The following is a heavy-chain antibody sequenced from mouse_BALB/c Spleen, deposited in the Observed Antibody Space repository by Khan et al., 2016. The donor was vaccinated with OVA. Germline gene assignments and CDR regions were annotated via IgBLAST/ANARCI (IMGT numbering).Heavy chain of an antibody. J-gene: IGHJ4*01. Sequence: VQLQQPGAELVRPGASLKLSCKASGYTFTSYWINWVKQRPGQGLEWIGNIYPSDSYTAYNPKFKDKANLTVDQSSRTAYLQLSSPTSEDAAVDYCTIHGSSYDAMDYWGQGTSVTVSA. D-gene: IGHD1-1*01. V-gene: IGHV1-69*02. CDR2: IYPSDSYT. CDR3: TIHGSSYDAMDY. CDR1: GYTFTSYW.